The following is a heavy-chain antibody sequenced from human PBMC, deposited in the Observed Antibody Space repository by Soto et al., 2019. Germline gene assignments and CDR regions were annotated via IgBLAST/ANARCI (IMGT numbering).Heavy chain of an antibody. CDR2: IWYDGSNK. D-gene: IGHD2-2*01. CDR1: GFTFSSYG. Sequence: GGSLRLSCAASGFTFSSYGMHWVRQAPGKGLEWVAVIWYDGSNKYYADSVKGRFTISRDNSKNTLYLQMNSLRAEDTAVYYCARDPYCSSTSCYYYGMDVWGQGTTVTVSS. J-gene: IGHJ6*02. CDR3: ARDPYCSSTSCYYYGMDV. V-gene: IGHV3-33*01.